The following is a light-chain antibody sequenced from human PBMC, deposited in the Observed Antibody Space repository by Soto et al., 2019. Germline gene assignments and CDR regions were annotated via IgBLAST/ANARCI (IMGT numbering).Light chain of an antibody. V-gene: IGKV3-20*01. CDR2: GAS. CDR3: QQYTGPPTT. J-gene: IGKJ5*01. CDR1: QTVSSNY. Sequence: EIILTQSPDTLSLSPGERATLSCRASQTVSSNYLAWCQQRPGQAPRLHTYGASTRAAGIPDRFSGSGSGTDFTLTITRLEPEDSAVYFCQQYTGPPTTFGQGTRLEIK.